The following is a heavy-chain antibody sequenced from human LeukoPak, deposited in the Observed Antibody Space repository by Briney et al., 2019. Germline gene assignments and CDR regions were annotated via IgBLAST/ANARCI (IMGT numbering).Heavy chain of an antibody. CDR1: GVSINTCCYY. CDR3: ARGRSYGFDFDS. D-gene: IGHD5-18*01. CDR2: KYYSGST. Sequence: SETLSLTCDVSGVSINTCCYYWTWIRQPPGKGLEWIGYKYYSGSTRYNSSLRSRLTISLDSSKNQFFLRLTSVTAADTAVYYCARGRSYGFDFDSWGPGTLVIVSS. V-gene: IGHV4-61*01. J-gene: IGHJ4*02.